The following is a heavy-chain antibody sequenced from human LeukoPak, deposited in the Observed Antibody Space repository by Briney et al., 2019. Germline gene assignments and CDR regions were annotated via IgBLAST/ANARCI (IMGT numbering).Heavy chain of an antibody. CDR1: GYTFTSYD. CDR3: ASRYCSSTSCLYYYGMDV. CDR2: MNPNSGNT. J-gene: IGHJ6*02. Sequence: GASVKVSCKASGYTFTSYDINWVRQATGQGLEWMGWMNPNSGNTGYAQKFQGRVTMTRNTSISTAYMELSSLRSEDTAVYYCASRYCSSTSCLYYYGMDVWGQGTTVTVSS. D-gene: IGHD2-2*01. V-gene: IGHV1-8*01.